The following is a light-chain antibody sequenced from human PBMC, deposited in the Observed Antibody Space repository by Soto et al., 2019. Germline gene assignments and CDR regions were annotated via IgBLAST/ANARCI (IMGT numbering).Light chain of an antibody. CDR1: SSDVGGYNY. V-gene: IGLV2-14*03. J-gene: IGLJ1*01. CDR2: DVT. Sequence: QSVLTQPASVSGSPGQSITISCTGTSSDVGGYNYVSWYQQHPGRAPKLIIYDVTNRPSGISNRFSGSKSGNTASLTISGLQTDDEADYYCISFTSRHIYVFGTGTKLTVL. CDR3: ISFTSRHIYV.